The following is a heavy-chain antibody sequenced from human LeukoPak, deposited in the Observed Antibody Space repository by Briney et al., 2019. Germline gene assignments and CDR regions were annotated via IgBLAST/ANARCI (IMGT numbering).Heavy chain of an antibody. J-gene: IGHJ4*02. CDR3: ASVGEVAVLDY. CDR2: INHSGST. D-gene: IGHD3-10*01. V-gene: IGHV4-34*01. Sequence: SETLSLTCAVYGGSFSGYYWSWIRQPPGKGLEWIGEINHSGSTNYNPSLKSRVTISVDTSKNQFSLKLSSVTAADTAVYYCASVGEVAVLDYWGQGTLVTVSS. CDR1: GGSFSGYY.